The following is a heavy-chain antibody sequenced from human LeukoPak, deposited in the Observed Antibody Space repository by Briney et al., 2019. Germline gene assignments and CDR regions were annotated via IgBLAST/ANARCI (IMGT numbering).Heavy chain of an antibody. CDR2: INQDGSKE. CDR1: GFAFSDYW. D-gene: IGHD5-12*01. Sequence: GGSLRLSCAASGFAFSDYWMTWVRQAPGKGLEWVAHINQDGSKEHYMDSVKARFTISRDNAKNSLSLQMNSLRAEDTAVYYCVRDGGVSGYDLLDYWGQGTLVTISS. V-gene: IGHV3-7*01. CDR3: VRDGGVSGYDLLDY. J-gene: IGHJ4*02.